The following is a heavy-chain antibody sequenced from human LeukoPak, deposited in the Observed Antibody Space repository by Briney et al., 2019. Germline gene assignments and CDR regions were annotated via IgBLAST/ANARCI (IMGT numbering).Heavy chain of an antibody. CDR3: ARENYLV. D-gene: IGHD3-10*01. J-gene: IGHJ4*02. CDR2: IKQDGSKK. Sequence: GGSLRLSCVASGFPFSSYWMTWARQAPGKGLEWVANIKQDGSKKSYVDSVKGRFTISRDNAKNSLYLQMNSLRAEDTAVYYCARENYLVWGQGTLVTVSS. CDR1: GFPFSSYW. V-gene: IGHV3-7*01.